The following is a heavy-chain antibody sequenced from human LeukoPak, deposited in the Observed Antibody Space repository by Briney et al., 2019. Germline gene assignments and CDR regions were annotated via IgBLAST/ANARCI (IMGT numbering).Heavy chain of an antibody. CDR1: GASLSSAAYY. Sequence: ASETLSLTCTVSGASLSSAAYYWSWIRQHPGKGLEWIGFIDYSGSTYYNPSLKSRVAISIDTSEYQFFVRLTSVTAADTAVYYCARVYSSGYSSPTYYFDYWGQGTLVTVSS. CDR3: ARVYSSGYSSPTYYFDY. CDR2: IDYSGST. J-gene: IGHJ4*02. D-gene: IGHD3-22*01. V-gene: IGHV4-31*03.